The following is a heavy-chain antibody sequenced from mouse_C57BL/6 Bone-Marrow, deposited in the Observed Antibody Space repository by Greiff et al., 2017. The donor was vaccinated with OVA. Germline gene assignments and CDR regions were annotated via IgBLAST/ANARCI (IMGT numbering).Heavy chain of an antibody. J-gene: IGHJ2*01. Sequence: VQLQQPGAELVKPGASVKISCKASGYSFTGYYMHWVKQSSEKSLEWIGEINPSTGGTSYNQKFKGKATLTVDKSSSTAYMQLKSLTSEDSAVYYCAKEGYYYGSSDFDYWGQGTTLTVSS. CDR2: INPSTGGT. V-gene: IGHV1-43*01. CDR1: GYSFTGYY. D-gene: IGHD1-1*01. CDR3: AKEGYYYGSSDFDY.